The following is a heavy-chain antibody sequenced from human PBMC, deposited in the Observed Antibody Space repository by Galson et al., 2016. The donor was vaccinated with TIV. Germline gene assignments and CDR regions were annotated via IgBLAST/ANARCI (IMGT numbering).Heavy chain of an antibody. J-gene: IGHJ3*02. CDR1: GFTFSTYA. Sequence: SLRLSCAASGFTFSTYAMSWVRQAPEKGLEWVSTISGSGGDTFYADSVKGRFTISRDNSKKTLYLQMDSLRAEDTAVYYCAKSFQYFYDNSGYFPYGFHIWGRGTMVTVSS. CDR3: AKSFQYFYDNSGYFPYGFHI. V-gene: IGHV3-23*01. CDR2: ISGSGGDT. D-gene: IGHD3-22*01.